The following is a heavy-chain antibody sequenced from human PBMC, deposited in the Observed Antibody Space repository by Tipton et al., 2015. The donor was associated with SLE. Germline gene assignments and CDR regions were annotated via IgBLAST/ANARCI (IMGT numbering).Heavy chain of an antibody. D-gene: IGHD1-26*01. CDR1: GYSISSGYY. Sequence: TLSLTCTVSGYSISSGYYWGWIRQPPGKGLEWIGSIYHSGSTYYNPSLKSRVTISVDTSKNQFSLKLSSVTAADTAVYYCARGGDDGRYYYYMDVWGKGTTVTVSS. V-gene: IGHV4-38-2*02. CDR3: ARGGDDGRYYYYMDV. J-gene: IGHJ6*03. CDR2: IYHSGST.